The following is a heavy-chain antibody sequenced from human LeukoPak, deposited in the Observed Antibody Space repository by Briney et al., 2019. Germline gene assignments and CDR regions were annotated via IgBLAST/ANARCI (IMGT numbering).Heavy chain of an antibody. CDR1: GGIFSNYA. Sequence: SVKVSCKASGGIFSNYAISWVRQAPGQGLEWMGRIIHILDIANYAQKFQGRVTITADKYSNTAYMELSSLRSEDTAVYYCAKAVAGRGSDFWGQGTLVTVSS. V-gene: IGHV1-69*04. CDR3: AKAVAGRGSDF. J-gene: IGHJ4*02. CDR2: IIHILDIA. D-gene: IGHD6-19*01.